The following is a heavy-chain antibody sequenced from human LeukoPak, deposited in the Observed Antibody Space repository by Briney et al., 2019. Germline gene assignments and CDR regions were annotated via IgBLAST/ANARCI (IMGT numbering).Heavy chain of an antibody. CDR2: ISGSGGST. D-gene: IGHD3-10*01. Sequence: PGGSLRLSCAASGFTFSSYGMSWVRQAPGKGLEWVSAISGSGGSTYYADSVKGRSTISRDNSKNTLYLQMNSLRAEDTAVYYCAKDKVLSMVRGVIIEKKYYYMDVWGKGTTVTVSS. J-gene: IGHJ6*03. V-gene: IGHV3-23*01. CDR3: AKDKVLSMVRGVIIEKKYYYMDV. CDR1: GFTFSSYG.